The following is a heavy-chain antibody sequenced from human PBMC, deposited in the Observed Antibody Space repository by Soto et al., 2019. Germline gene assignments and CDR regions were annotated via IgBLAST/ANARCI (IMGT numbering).Heavy chain of an antibody. CDR3: ARGRDIVATISPYYYYYDGMDV. V-gene: IGHV4-34*01. CDR2: INNSGST. Sequence: KPSETLSLTCAVYGGSFSGYYWRWIRQPPGKGLERIGEINNSGSTNYNPSLKSRVTISVDTSKNQFSLKLSSVTAADTAVYYCARGRDIVATISPYYYYYDGMDVWGQGTTVTVSS. CDR1: GGSFSGYY. J-gene: IGHJ6*02. D-gene: IGHD5-12*01.